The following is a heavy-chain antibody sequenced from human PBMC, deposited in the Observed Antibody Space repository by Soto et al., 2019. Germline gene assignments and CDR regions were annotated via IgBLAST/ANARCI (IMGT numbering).Heavy chain of an antibody. CDR1: GWGFSIYP. Sequence: VKVDRKASGWGFSIYPVSWGRVAPRQGLEWMGGIIPIFGTANYAQKFQGRVTITADESTSTAYMELSSLRSEDTAVYYSAQYSSSSGMGVWGQGPTVTVSS. J-gene: IGHJ6*02. CDR3: AQYSSSSGMGV. CDR2: IIPIFGTA. V-gene: IGHV1-69*13. D-gene: IGHD5-18*01.